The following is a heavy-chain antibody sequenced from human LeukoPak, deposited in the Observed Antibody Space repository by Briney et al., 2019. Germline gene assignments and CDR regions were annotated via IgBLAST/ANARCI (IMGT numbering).Heavy chain of an antibody. CDR1: GYTFTSYD. D-gene: IGHD2-2*02. CDR2: MNPNSGNT. J-gene: IGHJ4*02. Sequence: ASVKVSCEASGYTFTSYDINWVRQATGQGLEWMGWMNPNSGNTGYAQKFQGRVTMTRNTSISTAYMELSSLRSEDTAVYYCARGKYYCSSTSCYTSPLGYWGQGTLVTVSS. V-gene: IGHV1-8*01. CDR3: ARGKYYCSSTSCYTSPLGY.